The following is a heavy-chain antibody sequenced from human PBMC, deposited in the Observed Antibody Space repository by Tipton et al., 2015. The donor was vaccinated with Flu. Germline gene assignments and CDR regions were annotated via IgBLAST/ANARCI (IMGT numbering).Heavy chain of an antibody. CDR2: IYYSSGTT. J-gene: IGHJ4*02. V-gene: IGHV4-39*02. CDR3: ARDKGWFGTYFDY. Sequence: TLSLTCTVSGGSIGSSSYYWGWIRQPPGKGLEWIGTIYYSSGTTYYNPSLKSRVTISVDTSKNQFSLRLSSVPAADTAVYYCARDKGWFGTYFDYWGQGTLVTVSS. CDR1: GGSIGSSSYY. D-gene: IGHD3-10*01.